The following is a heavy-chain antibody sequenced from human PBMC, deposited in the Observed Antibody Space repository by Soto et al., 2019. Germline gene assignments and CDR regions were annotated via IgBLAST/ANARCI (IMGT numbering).Heavy chain of an antibody. V-gene: IGHV3-33*01. D-gene: IGHD5-18*01. J-gene: IGHJ4*02. CDR1: GFTFSSYG. CDR2: IWYDGSNK. Sequence: QVPLVESGGGVVQPGRSLRLSCAASGFTFSSYGMHWVRQAPGKGLEWVAVIWYDGSNKYYADSVKGRFTISRDNSKNTLYLQMNSLRAEDTAVYYCAVGEDTAMAPFDYWGQGTLVTVSS. CDR3: AVGEDTAMAPFDY.